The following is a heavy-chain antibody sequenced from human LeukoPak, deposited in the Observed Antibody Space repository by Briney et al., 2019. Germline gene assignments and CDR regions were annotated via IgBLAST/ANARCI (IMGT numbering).Heavy chain of an antibody. CDR2: IKEDGSEE. J-gene: IGHJ3*02. Sequence: GGSLRLSCGASGFTFRSYWMRWVRQAPGKGLEWVANIKEDGSEEYYVDSVKGRFTISRDNAKNSLYLQMNSLRAEDTAVYYCARGSSLDHDAFDIWGQGTMVTVSS. CDR3: ARGSSLDHDAFDI. CDR1: GFTFRSYW. V-gene: IGHV3-7*01.